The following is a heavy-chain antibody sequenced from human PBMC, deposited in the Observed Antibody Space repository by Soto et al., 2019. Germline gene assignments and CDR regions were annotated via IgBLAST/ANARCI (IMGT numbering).Heavy chain of an antibody. CDR1: GYSFTSYD. Sequence: XAVKVSCKASGYSFTSYDISWVRQDTGQGLEWMGWMNPNSGNTGYAQKFQGRVTMTRNTSISTAYMELSSLRSEDTAVYYCARAHGRILQARKALLDIWFDPWGQRTLVTVSS. CDR2: MNPNSGNT. J-gene: IGHJ5*02. D-gene: IGHD6-6*01. CDR3: ARAHGRILQARKALLDIWFDP. V-gene: IGHV1-8*01.